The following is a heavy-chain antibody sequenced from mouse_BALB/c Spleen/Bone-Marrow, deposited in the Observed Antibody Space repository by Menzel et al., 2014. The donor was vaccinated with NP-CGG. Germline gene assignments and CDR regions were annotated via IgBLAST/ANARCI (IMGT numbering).Heavy chain of an antibody. CDR1: GFTFSSYG. D-gene: IGHD1-1*01. J-gene: IGHJ3*01. Sequence: EVKVVESGGDLVKPGGSLKLSCAASGFTFSSYGMSWVRQTPDKRQEWVATISSGGSYTYYPDSVKGRFTISRDNAKNTLYLQMSSLKSEDTAMYYCARQYYYWFAYLGQGTLVTVSA. CDR2: ISSGGSYT. CDR3: ARQYYYWFAY. V-gene: IGHV5-6*01.